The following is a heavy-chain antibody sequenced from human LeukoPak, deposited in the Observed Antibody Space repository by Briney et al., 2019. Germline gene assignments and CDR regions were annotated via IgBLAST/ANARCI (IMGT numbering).Heavy chain of an antibody. CDR1: GGSISSGSYY. CDR2: IYTSGST. CDR3: ARVKPGITIFGVYNAFDI. J-gene: IGHJ3*02. V-gene: IGHV4-61*02. D-gene: IGHD3-3*01. Sequence: PSETLSLTXTVSGGSISSGSYYWSWIRQPAGKGLDWIGRIYTSGSTNYNPSLKSRVTISVDTSKNQFSLKLSSVTAADTAVYYCARVKPGITIFGVYNAFDIWGQGTMVTVSS.